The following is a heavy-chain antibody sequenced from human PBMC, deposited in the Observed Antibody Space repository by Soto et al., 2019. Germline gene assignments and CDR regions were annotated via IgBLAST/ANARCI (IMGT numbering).Heavy chain of an antibody. D-gene: IGHD5-12*01. Sequence: GGSLRLSCAASGFTFSSYAMSWVRQAPGKGLEWVSAISGSGGSTYYADSVKGRFTISRDNSKNTLYLQMNSLRAEDTAVYYCARGLVATIGKNWFDPWGQGTLVTVSS. CDR1: GFTFSSYA. J-gene: IGHJ5*02. CDR3: ARGLVATIGKNWFDP. V-gene: IGHV3-23*01. CDR2: ISGSGGST.